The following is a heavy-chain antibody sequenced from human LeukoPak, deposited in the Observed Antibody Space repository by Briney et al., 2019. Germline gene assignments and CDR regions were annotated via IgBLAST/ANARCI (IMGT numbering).Heavy chain of an antibody. CDR1: GGSFSGYY. J-gene: IGHJ4*02. CDR2: INHSGST. D-gene: IGHD4/OR15-4a*01. CDR3: ARASRTPANYRPFDY. Sequence: SETLSLTRAVYGGSFSGYYWSWIRQPPGKGLEWIGEINHSGSTNYNPSLKSRVTISVDTSKNQFSLKLSSVTAADTAVYYCARASRTPANYRPFDYWGQGTLVTVSS. V-gene: IGHV4-34*01.